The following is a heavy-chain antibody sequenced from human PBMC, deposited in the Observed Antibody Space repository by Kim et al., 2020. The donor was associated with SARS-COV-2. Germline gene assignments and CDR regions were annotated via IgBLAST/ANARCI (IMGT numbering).Heavy chain of an antibody. CDR3: ASDYDSGGFDY. V-gene: IGHV4-39*01. CDR2: IYYSGST. Sequence: SETLSLTCTVSGGSISSSSYYWGWIRQPPGKGLEWIGSIYYSGSTYYNPSLKSRVTISVDTSKNQFSLKLSSVTAADTAVYYCASDYDSGGFDYWGQGTLVTVSS. CDR1: GGSISSSSYY. D-gene: IGHD3-22*01. J-gene: IGHJ4*02.